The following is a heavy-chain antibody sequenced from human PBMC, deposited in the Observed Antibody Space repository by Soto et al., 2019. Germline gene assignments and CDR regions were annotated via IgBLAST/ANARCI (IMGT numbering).Heavy chain of an antibody. CDR1: GHTFTSYD. J-gene: IGHJ6*02. CDR2: MNPNSGNT. CDR3: ARGDYYDSSGPYYYYGMDV. D-gene: IGHD3-22*01. Sequence: VASVKVSCKASGHTFTSYDINWVRQATGQGLEWMGWMNPNSGNTGYAQKFQGRVTMTRNTSISTAYMELSSLRSEDTAVYYCARGDYYDSSGPYYYYGMDVWGQGTTVTVSS. V-gene: IGHV1-8*01.